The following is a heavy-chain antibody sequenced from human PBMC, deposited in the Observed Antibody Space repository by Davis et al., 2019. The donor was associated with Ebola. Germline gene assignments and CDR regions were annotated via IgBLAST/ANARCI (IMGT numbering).Heavy chain of an antibody. CDR3: AGLAARSSYYYGMDV. D-gene: IGHD6-6*01. Sequence: MPSETLSLTCTVSGYSISSGYYWGWIRQPPGKGLEWIGSIYHSGSTYYNPSLKSRVTISVDTSKNQFSLRLSSVTAADTAVYYCAGLAARSSYYYGMDVWGQGTTVTVSS. V-gene: IGHV4-38-2*02. J-gene: IGHJ6*02. CDR2: IYHSGST. CDR1: GYSISSGYY.